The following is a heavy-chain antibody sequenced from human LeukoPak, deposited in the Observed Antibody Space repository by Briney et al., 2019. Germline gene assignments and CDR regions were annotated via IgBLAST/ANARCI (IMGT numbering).Heavy chain of an antibody. D-gene: IGHD6-19*01. CDR1: GFTFSSYG. CDR3: AKDGSGWYAFDI. CDR2: IRYDGSNK. Sequence: GGSLRLSWAASGFTFSSYGMHWVRQAPGKGLEWVAFIRYDGSNKYYADSVKGRFTISRDNSKNTLYLQMNSLRAEDTAVYYCAKDGSGWYAFDIWGQGTMVTVSS. V-gene: IGHV3-30*02. J-gene: IGHJ3*02.